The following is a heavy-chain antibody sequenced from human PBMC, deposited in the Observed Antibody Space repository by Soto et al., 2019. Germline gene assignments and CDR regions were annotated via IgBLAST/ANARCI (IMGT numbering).Heavy chain of an antibody. CDR1: GFTFSSYG. V-gene: IGHV3-30*18. Sequence: QVQLVESGGGVVHPGRSLRLSCAASGFTFSSYGMHWVRQAPGKGLEWVAVISYDGSNKYYADSVNGRFTISRDNSKNTLSLQMNSLRAEDTAVYYCAKDEEYYDFWSGYRSYYFDYWGQGTLVTVSS. J-gene: IGHJ4*02. D-gene: IGHD3-3*01. CDR3: AKDEEYYDFWSGYRSYYFDY. CDR2: ISYDGSNK.